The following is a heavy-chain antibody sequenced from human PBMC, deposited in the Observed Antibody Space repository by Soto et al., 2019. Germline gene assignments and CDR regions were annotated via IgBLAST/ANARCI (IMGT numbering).Heavy chain of an antibody. V-gene: IGHV1-3*01. CDR2: INAGNGNT. J-gene: IGHJ4*02. D-gene: IGHD2-21*02. CDR3: ARSIVVVTALDY. CDR1: GYTFTSYA. Sequence: SVEVSCKASGYTFTSYAMHWVRQAPGQRLEWMGWINAGNGNTKYSQKFQGRVTITRDTSASTAYMELSSLRSEDTAVYYCARSIVVVTALDYWGQGTLVTVSS.